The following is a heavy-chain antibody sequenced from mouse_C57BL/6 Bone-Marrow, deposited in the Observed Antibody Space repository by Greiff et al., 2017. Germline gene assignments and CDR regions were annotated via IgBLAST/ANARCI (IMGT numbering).Heavy chain of an antibody. V-gene: IGHV14-1*01. D-gene: IGHD1-1*01. J-gene: IGHJ3*01. Sequence: VQLQQPGAELVMPGASVKLSCTASGFNIKDYYMHWVKQRPEQGLEWIGRIDPEDGDTEYAPKFPGKATMTADTSSNTAYLQLSSLKSEYTAVXYCTTYYYGSSYPAWFAYWGQGTLVTVSA. CDR3: TTYYYGSSYPAWFAY. CDR1: GFNIKDYY. CDR2: IDPEDGDT.